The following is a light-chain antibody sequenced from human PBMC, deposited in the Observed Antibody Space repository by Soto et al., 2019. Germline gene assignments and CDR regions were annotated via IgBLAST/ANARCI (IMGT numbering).Light chain of an antibody. CDR1: QGVSSN. J-gene: IGKJ2*01. V-gene: IGKV3-15*01. CDR2: SAS. Sequence: ETVMTQSPATLSVSPGERATLSCRASQGVSSNLAWYQQKPGQAPRLLIYSASTSATGIPGRFSGSGSGTEFTLTISSLQSEDVAVYYCQQYNNGPPMTFGQGTKLEIK. CDR3: QQYNNGPPMT.